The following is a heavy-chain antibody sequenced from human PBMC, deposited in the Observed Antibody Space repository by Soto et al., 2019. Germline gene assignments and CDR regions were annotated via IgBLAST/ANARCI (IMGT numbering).Heavy chain of an antibody. J-gene: IGHJ4*02. CDR2: IYPGDSDT. Sequence: GESLRISCRGAGYSFTSYWIGWVRQMPGKGLEWMGIIYPGDSDTRYSPSFQGQVTISADKSISTAYLQWSSLKASDTAMYYCARRVDIVATLQYYFDYWGQGTLVTVSS. CDR3: ARRVDIVATLQYYFDY. D-gene: IGHD5-12*01. V-gene: IGHV5-51*01. CDR1: GYSFTSYW.